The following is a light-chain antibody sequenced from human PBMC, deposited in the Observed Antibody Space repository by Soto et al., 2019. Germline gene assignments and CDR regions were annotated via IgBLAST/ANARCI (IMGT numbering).Light chain of an antibody. CDR3: CSNAVNSVV. CDR1: SSDVGGSNY. J-gene: IGLJ2*01. CDR2: DVT. V-gene: IGLV2-11*02. Sequence: QSALTQPRSVSGSPGQSVTISCTGTSSDVGGSNYVSWYQQHPGKPPKVMIYDVTKRPSGVPDRFSGSKSGNTASLTISGLQAEDEADYYCCSNAVNSVVFGGGTKVTVL.